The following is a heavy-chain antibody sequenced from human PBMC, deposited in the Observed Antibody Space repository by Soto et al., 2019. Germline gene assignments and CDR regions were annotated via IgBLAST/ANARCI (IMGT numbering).Heavy chain of an antibody. CDR1: GFTFSSYG. J-gene: IGHJ4*02. V-gene: IGHV3-30*18. CDR3: AKDRGWERLWPAGGTSDY. D-gene: IGHD1-26*01. CDR2: ISYDGSNK. Sequence: GGSLRLSCAASGFTFSSYGMHWVRQAPGKGLEWVVVISYDGSNKYYADSVKGRFTISRDKSKNTLYLQMNSLRAEDTAVYYCAKDRGWERLWPAGGTSDYWGQGTLVTVSS.